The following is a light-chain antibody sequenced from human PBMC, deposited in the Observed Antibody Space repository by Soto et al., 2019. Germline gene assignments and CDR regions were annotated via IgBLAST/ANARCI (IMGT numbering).Light chain of an antibody. V-gene: IGLV1-51*01. CDR2: DNN. CDR1: SSNIGNNY. CDR3: GTWDDSLSSGV. J-gene: IGLJ2*01. Sequence: QSVLTQPPSVSAAPGQKVTISCSGGSSNIGNNYVSWYQQLPGTAPKLLIYDNNKRPSGIPDRFSGSKSGTSATLGITGLQTGDEAHYYCGTWDDSLSSGVFGGGTQLTVL.